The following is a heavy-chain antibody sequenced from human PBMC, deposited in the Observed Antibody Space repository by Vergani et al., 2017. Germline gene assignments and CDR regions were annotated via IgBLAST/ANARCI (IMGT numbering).Heavy chain of an antibody. Sequence: QVQLVQSGAEVKKPGSSVKVSCKTSGGTFSSYAIIWVRQAPGQGLEWMGGFIPIFGTANYAQKFQGRVTINADESTSTAYMELSSLRSEDTAVYYCARDQSPPSGGDVHWGRGTLVTVSS. D-gene: IGHD2-21*02. CDR3: ARDQSPPSGGDVH. CDR2: FIPIFGTA. J-gene: IGHJ4*02. V-gene: IGHV1-69*01. CDR1: GGTFSSYA.